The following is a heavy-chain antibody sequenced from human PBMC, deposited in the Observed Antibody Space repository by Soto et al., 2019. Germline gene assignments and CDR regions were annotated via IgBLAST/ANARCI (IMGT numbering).Heavy chain of an antibody. J-gene: IGHJ6*02. CDR1: GGTFSSYA. CDR3: ARGVIGAQESYYYYGMDV. D-gene: IGHD1-26*01. V-gene: IGHV1-69*13. Sequence: GASVKVSCKASGGTFSSYAISWVRQAPGQGLEWMGGIIPIFGTANYAQKFQGRVTITADESTSTAYMELSSLRSEDTAVYYCARGVIGAQESYYYYGMDVWGQGTTVTVSS. CDR2: IIPIFGTA.